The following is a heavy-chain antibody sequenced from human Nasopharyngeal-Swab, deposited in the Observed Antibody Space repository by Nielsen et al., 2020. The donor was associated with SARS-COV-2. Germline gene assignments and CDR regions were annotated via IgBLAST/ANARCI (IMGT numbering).Heavy chain of an antibody. J-gene: IGHJ5*02. CDR2: ISGSGGST. V-gene: IGHV3-23*01. D-gene: IGHD3-3*01. Sequence: WIRQPLGKGLEWVSAISGSGGSTYYADSVKGRFTISRDNSKNTLYPQMNSLRAEDTAVYYCAKDETYYDFWSGYFRWFDPWGQGTLVTVSS. CDR3: AKDETYYDFWSGYFRWFDP.